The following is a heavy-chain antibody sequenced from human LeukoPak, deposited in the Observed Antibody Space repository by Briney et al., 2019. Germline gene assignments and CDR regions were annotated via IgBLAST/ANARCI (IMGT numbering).Heavy chain of an antibody. CDR2: IKQDGSEK. V-gene: IGHV3-7*01. D-gene: IGHD3-10*01. CDR1: GFTFSSYW. J-gene: IGHJ6*03. CDR3: ARVSSKATVRGLITKKNYYYYYMDV. Sequence: GGTLRLSCAASGFTFSSYWMSWVRQAPGKGLEWVANIKQDGSEKYYVDSVKGRFTISRDNAKNSLYLQMNSLRAEDTAVYYCARVSSKATVRGLITKKNYYYYYMDVWGKGTTVTISS.